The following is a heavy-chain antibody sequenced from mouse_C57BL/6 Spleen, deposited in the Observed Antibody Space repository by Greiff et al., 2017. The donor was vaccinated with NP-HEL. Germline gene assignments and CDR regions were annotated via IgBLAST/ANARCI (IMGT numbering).Heavy chain of an antibody. CDR2: IYPSDSET. D-gene: IGHD4-1*01. CDR1: GYTFTSYW. CDR3: ARVGALTGGFDY. J-gene: IGHJ2*01. Sequence: VQLQQPGAELVRPGSSVKLSCKASGYTFTSYWMDWVKQRPGQGLEWIGNIYPSDSETHYNQKFKDKATLTVDKSSSTAYMQLSSLTSEDSAVYYCARVGALTGGFDYWGQGTTLTVSS. V-gene: IGHV1-61*01.